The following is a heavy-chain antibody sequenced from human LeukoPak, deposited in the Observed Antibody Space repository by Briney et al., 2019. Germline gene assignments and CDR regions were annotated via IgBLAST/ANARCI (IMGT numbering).Heavy chain of an antibody. CDR1: GYTFTSYG. Sequence: ASVKVSCKASGYTFTSYGITWVRQAPGQGLEWMGWISAYNGNTNYAQKLQGRVTMTTDTSTSTAYMELRSLRSDDTAVYYCARDRWWELTGYYMDVWGKGTTVTISS. J-gene: IGHJ6*03. CDR3: ARDRWWELTGYYMDV. CDR2: ISAYNGNT. D-gene: IGHD2-15*01. V-gene: IGHV1-18*01.